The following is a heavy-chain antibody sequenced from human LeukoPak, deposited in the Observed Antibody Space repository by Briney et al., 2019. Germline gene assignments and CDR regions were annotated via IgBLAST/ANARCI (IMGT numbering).Heavy chain of an antibody. Sequence: PGGSLRLSCAASGFTFSSYSMNWVRQAPGKGLEWVSSISSSSSYIYYADSVKGRFTISRDNAKNSLYLQMNSLRAEDTAVYYCARGELLRLYYYYTDVWGKGTTVTVSS. CDR3: ARGELLRLYYYYTDV. CDR2: ISSSSSYI. D-gene: IGHD1-26*01. J-gene: IGHJ6*03. CDR1: GFTFSSYS. V-gene: IGHV3-21*01.